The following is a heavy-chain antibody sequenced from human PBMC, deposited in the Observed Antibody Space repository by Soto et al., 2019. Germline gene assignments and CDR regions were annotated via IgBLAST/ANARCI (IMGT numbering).Heavy chain of an antibody. CDR3: ANGRNWFDP. CDR1: GFTFRSFA. Sequence: GALRLSFSASGFTFRSFAMNWVRQAPGKGLEWVSRISGSGVETHYADCVNGRFTMPRDNSNNTLYLQMNSLRVEDTAIYYCANGRNWFDPWGQGTLVTVSS. J-gene: IGHJ5*02. V-gene: IGHV3-23*01. CDR2: ISGSGVET.